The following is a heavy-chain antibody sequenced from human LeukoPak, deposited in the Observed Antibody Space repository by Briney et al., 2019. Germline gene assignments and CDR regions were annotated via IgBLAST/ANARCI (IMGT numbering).Heavy chain of an antibody. CDR2: ISSSGSTI. J-gene: IGHJ4*02. CDR3: AKDRVEYYYDTSGYHGVRYFDY. D-gene: IGHD3-22*01. Sequence: GGSLRLSCAASGFTFSDYYMSWIRQAPGKGLEWVSYISSSGSTIYYADSVKGRFTISRDNAKNSLYLQMNSLRAEDTAVYYCAKDRVEYYYDTSGYHGVRYFDYWGQGTLVTVSS. V-gene: IGHV3-11*01. CDR1: GFTFSDYY.